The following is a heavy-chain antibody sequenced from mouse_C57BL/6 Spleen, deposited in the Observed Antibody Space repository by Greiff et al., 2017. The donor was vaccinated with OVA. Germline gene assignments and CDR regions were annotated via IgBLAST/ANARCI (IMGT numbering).Heavy chain of an antibody. Sequence: EVKLVESGGGLVKPGGSLKLSCAASGFTFSSYAMSWVRQTPEKRLEWVATISDGGSYTYYPDNVKGRFTISRDNAKNNLYLQMSHLKSEDTAMYYCAREDDYDGTWFAYWGQGTLVTVSA. D-gene: IGHD2-4*01. V-gene: IGHV5-4*01. CDR3: AREDDYDGTWFAY. CDR1: GFTFSSYA. CDR2: ISDGGSYT. J-gene: IGHJ3*01.